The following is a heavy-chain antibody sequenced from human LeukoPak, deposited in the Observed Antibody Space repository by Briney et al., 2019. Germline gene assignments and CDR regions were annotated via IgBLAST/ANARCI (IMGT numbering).Heavy chain of an antibody. CDR2: IYHSGST. CDR3: ASFTMVRGVIGP. CDR1: GGSISSGGYS. Sequence: SETLSLTCAVSGGSISSGGYSWSWIRQPPGKGLEWIGYIYHSGSTYYNPSLKSRVTISVDRSKSQFSLKLSSVTAADTAVYYCASFTMVRGVIGPWGQGTLVTVSS. V-gene: IGHV4-30-2*01. D-gene: IGHD3-10*01. J-gene: IGHJ5*02.